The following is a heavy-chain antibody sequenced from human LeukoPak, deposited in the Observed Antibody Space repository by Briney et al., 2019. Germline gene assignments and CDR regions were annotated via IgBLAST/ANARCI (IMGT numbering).Heavy chain of an antibody. CDR2: INHSGST. J-gene: IGHJ4*02. Sequence: PSETLSLTCAVYGGSFSGYYWSWIRQPPGKGLEWIGEINHSGSTNYNPSLKSRVTISVDTSENQFSLKLSSVTAADTAVYYCADRRRYSYGLDYWGQGTLVTVSS. CDR3: ADRRRYSYGLDY. CDR1: GGSFSGYY. D-gene: IGHD5-18*01. V-gene: IGHV4-34*01.